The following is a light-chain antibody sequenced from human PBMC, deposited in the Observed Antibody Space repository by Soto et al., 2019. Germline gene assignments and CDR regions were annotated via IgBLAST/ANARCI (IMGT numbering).Light chain of an antibody. Sequence: EIVLTQSPGTLSLSPGERATLSCRAIQSVSSSYLAWYQQKPGQAPRLLIYGASSRATGIPDRFSGSGSGTDFTLTISRLEPEDFAVYYCQQYCSSPPLTFGGGTKVDIK. V-gene: IGKV3-20*01. CDR3: QQYCSSPPLT. J-gene: IGKJ4*01. CDR1: QSVSSSY. CDR2: GAS.